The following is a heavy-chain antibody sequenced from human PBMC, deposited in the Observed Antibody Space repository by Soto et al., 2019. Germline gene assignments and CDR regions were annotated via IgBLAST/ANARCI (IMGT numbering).Heavy chain of an antibody. CDR3: ARESLQGGSGYY. V-gene: IGHV3-53*01. CDR2: IYSGGST. D-gene: IGHD3-22*01. J-gene: IGHJ4*01. Sequence: GGSLRLSCAASGFTVISNYMSWVLQAPGKGLEWVSVIYSGGSTYYADSVKGRFTISRDNSKNTLYLQMNSLRAEDTAVYYCARESLQGGSGYYWGQGTLVTVSS. CDR1: GFTVISNY.